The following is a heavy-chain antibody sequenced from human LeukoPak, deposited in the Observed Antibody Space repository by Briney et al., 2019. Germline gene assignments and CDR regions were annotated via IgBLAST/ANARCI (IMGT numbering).Heavy chain of an antibody. CDR3: ARDQGRYSGYDHYFDY. D-gene: IGHD5-12*01. CDR2: IYYSGST. CDR1: DGSISSGGYY. V-gene: IGHV4-31*03. Sequence: SQTLSLTCTVSDGSISSGGYYWSWIRQHPGKGLEWIVYIYYSGSTYYNPSLKSRVTISVDTSKNQFSLKLSSVTAADTAVYYCARDQGRYSGYDHYFDYWGQGTLVTVSS. J-gene: IGHJ4*02.